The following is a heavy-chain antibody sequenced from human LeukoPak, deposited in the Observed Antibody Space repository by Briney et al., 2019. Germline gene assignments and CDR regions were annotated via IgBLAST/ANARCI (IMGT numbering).Heavy chain of an antibody. CDR1: GFTFSSYS. Sequence: GGSLRLSCAASGFTFSSYSMNWVRQAPGKGLEWVSSISSSSSYIYYADSVKGRFTISRDNAKNSLYLQMNSLRAEDTAVYYCARSPYYYDSSGYYQLYYFDYWGQGTLVTVSS. CDR3: ARSPYYYDSSGYYQLYYFDY. J-gene: IGHJ4*02. CDR2: ISSSSSYI. V-gene: IGHV3-21*01. D-gene: IGHD3-22*01.